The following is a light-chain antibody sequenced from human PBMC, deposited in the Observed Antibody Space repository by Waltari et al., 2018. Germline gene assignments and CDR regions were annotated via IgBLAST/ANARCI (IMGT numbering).Light chain of an antibody. V-gene: IGKV4-1*01. CDR3: QQYYSSPLT. J-gene: IGKJ4*01. CDR1: QRVLYSSNNKNY. Sequence: DIVMTQSPDSLAVSLGERATINCTSSQRVLYSSNNKNYLAWYQQKPGQPPTALIYWASTRRESGVPDRFSGSGSGTDFNLTISSLQAEDVAVYYCQQYYSSPLTFGGGTKVEIK. CDR2: WAS.